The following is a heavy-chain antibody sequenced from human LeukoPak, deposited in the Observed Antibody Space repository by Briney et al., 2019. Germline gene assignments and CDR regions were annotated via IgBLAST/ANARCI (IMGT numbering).Heavy chain of an antibody. J-gene: IGHJ2*01. Sequence: GRSLRLSCAASGFTFNSYAMHWVRQAPGKGLERVALISYDGTKKYFADSVNDRFTISRDNSMKTLDLPMNTLSADDTAIYYCARSPYLGSGYFDLWGRGTLVTVSS. CDR2: ISYDGTKK. V-gene: IGHV3-30*01. D-gene: IGHD1-26*01. CDR3: ARSPYLGSGYFDL. CDR1: GFTFNSYA.